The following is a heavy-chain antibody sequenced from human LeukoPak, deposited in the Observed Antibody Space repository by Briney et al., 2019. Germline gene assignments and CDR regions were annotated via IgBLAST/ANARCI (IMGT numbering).Heavy chain of an antibody. V-gene: IGHV1-18*01. CDR1: GYTFTSYG. Sequence: ASVKVSCKAYGYTFTSYGISRVRQAPGQGLEWMGWINPYNGNTNYAQNLQGRVTMTTDTSTSTAYMELRSLRSDDTAVYYCARQITMIVVVINDAFDIWGQGTMVTVSS. D-gene: IGHD3-22*01. J-gene: IGHJ3*02. CDR2: INPYNGNT. CDR3: ARQITMIVVVINDAFDI.